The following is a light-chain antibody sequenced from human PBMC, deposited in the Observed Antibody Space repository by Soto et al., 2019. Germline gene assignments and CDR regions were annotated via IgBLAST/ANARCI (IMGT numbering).Light chain of an antibody. CDR2: GAS. CDR1: QSVSSD. Sequence: EIVMTQSPATLSVSPGERATLSCRASQSVSSDLAWYHQKPGQAPRLLIYGASTRATGIPARFSGSESGTEFPLTISSLQYEDFAVYYCQQYSSWPPYSFGEGTKVEIK. J-gene: IGKJ2*01. CDR3: QQYSSWPPYS. V-gene: IGKV3-15*01.